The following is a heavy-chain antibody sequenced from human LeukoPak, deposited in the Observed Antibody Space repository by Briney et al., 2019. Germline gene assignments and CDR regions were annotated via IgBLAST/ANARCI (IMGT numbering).Heavy chain of an antibody. J-gene: IGHJ3*02. CDR2: FSGSGKDT. V-gene: IGHV3-21*01. D-gene: IGHD2-15*01. CDR3: ARDCGGGSCYGPYDAFDI. Sequence: PGGSLRLSCAASGFTFRNYAMNWVRQAPGKGLEWVSSFSGSGKDTYYADSVKGRFTISRDNAKNSLYLQMNSLRAEDTAVYYCARDCGGGSCYGPYDAFDIWGQGTMVTVSS. CDR1: GFTFRNYA.